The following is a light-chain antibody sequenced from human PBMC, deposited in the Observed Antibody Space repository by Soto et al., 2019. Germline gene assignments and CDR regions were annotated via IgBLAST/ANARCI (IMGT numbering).Light chain of an antibody. Sequence: DIQMTQSPSTLSASVGDRVTITCRASQSISSWLAWYQQKPGKAPKLLIYPASSLESGVPSRFSGSGSGPDFTLTISSLQPDDFATYYCQQYNSYPTFGQGTKVEIK. CDR2: PAS. CDR1: QSISSW. J-gene: IGKJ1*01. V-gene: IGKV1-5*03. CDR3: QQYNSYPT.